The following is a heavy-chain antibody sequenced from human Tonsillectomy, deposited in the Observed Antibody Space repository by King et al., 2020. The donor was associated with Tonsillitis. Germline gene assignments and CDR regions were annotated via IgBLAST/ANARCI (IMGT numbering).Heavy chain of an antibody. CDR2: IIPILAIA. CDR1: GGTFSGYA. J-gene: IGHJ4*02. CDR3: ARDRYYGGCRDEIDF. D-gene: IGHD2-21*01. Sequence: QLVQSGAEVKKPGSSVKVSCKASGGTFSGYAINWVRQAPGQGLEWMGRIIPILAIANYAQKFQGRVTITADNSTSTAYMELSSLRSEDTAVYYCARDRYYGGCRDEIDFWGQGTLVTVSS. V-gene: IGHV1-69*09.